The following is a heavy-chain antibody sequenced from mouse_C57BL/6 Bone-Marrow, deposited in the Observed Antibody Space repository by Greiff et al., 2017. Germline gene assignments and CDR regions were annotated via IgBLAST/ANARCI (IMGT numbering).Heavy chain of an antibody. Sequence: VKVVESGAELARPGASVKMSCKASGYTFTSYTMHWVKQRPGQGLEWIGYINPSSGYTKYNQKFKDKATLTADKSSSTAYMQLSSLTSEDSAVYYCSRGDYYGSVFAYWGQGTLVTVSA. V-gene: IGHV1-4*01. J-gene: IGHJ3*01. CDR2: INPSSGYT. CDR3: SRGDYYGSVFAY. D-gene: IGHD1-1*01. CDR1: GYTFTSYT.